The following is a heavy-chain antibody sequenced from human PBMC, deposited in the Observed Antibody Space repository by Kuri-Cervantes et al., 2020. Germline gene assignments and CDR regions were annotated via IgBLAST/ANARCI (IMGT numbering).Heavy chain of an antibody. D-gene: IGHD3-3*01. CDR1: GFTFSSYA. J-gene: IGHJ6*02. Sequence: GESLKISCAASGFTFSSYAMHWVRQAPGKGLEWVAVISYDGSNKYYADSVKGRFTISRDNSKNTLYLQMNSLRAEDTAVYYCARLGITIFGVVMGYGTARYYYGMDVWGQGTTVTVSS. V-gene: IGHV3-30-3*01. CDR3: ARLGITIFGVVMGYGTARYYYGMDV. CDR2: ISYDGSNK.